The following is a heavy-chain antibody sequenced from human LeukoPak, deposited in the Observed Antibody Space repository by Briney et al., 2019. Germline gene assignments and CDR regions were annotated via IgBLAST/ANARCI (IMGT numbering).Heavy chain of an antibody. Sequence: SETLSLTCAVYGGSFSGYYWSWIRQPPGKGLEWIGEINHSGSTNYNPSLKIRVTISVDTSKNQFSLKLSSVTAADTAVYYCAREPGITGTTYYFDYWGQGTLVTVSS. D-gene: IGHD1-7*01. CDR2: INHSGST. CDR1: GGSFSGYY. CDR3: AREPGITGTTYYFDY. V-gene: IGHV4-34*01. J-gene: IGHJ4*02.